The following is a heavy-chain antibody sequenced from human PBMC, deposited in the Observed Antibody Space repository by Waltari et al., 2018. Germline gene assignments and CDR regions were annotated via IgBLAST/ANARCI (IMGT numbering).Heavy chain of an antibody. CDR3: ARGTEMATITFWYYYYMDV. J-gene: IGHJ6*03. CDR2: SNPSGGST. CDR1: GYTFTSYY. V-gene: IGHV1-46*01. Sequence: QVQLVQSGAEVKKPGASVKVSCKASGYTFTSYYMHWVRQAPGHWLEWMGRSNPSGGSTSHAQKFQGRVTMTSDTSTSTVYMELSSLRSEDTAVYYCARGTEMATITFWYYYYMDVWGKGTTVTVSS. D-gene: IGHD5-12*01.